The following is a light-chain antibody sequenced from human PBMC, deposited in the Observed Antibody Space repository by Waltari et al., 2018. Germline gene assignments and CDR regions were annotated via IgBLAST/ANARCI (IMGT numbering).Light chain of an antibody. CDR1: SSDVGGYNL. CDR2: EVD. V-gene: IGLV2-23*02. CDR3: CSYAGSSDWV. J-gene: IGLJ3*02. Sequence: QSALSQPASVSGSPGQSITISCTGTSSDVGGYNLVSWYQQHPGRAPKVIMFEVDQRPSGVSNRFSGSKSVNTASLAISGLQGEDEGDYYCCSYAGSSDWVFGGGTKLTVL.